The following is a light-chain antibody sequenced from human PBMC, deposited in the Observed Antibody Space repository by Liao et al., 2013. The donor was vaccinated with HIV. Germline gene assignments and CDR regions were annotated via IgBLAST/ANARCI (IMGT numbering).Light chain of an antibody. CDR1: ALPLQY. CDR3: QAWDSSAEVV. V-gene: IGLV3-1*01. Sequence: SYELTQPPSVSVSPGQTARIPCSGDALPLQYVCWYQQRPGQSPVLLICQDNKRPSGIPERFSGSNSGNTATLTISGTQPVDEAEYFCQAWDSSAEVVFGGGTKLTVL. J-gene: IGLJ2*01. CDR2: QDN.